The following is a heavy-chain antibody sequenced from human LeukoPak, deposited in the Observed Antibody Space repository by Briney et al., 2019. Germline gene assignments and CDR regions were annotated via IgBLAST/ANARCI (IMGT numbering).Heavy chain of an antibody. D-gene: IGHD3-22*01. CDR3: LNAPERPGSFYYYCYFDS. J-gene: IGHJ4*03. V-gene: IGHV3-23*01. CDR1: GFTFINYA. Sequence: GGSLRLSCAASGFTFINYAVSCVRQTPGKRLEWVSAISGSGGSTYYADSVKGRFTISRDNAKNTLYLHMEMMRAEDTASYDCLNAPERPGSFYYYCYFDSWGQGALVTVSS. CDR2: ISGSGGST.